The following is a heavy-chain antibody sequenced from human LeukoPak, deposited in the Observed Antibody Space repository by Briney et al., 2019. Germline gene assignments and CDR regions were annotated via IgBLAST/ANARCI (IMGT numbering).Heavy chain of an antibody. V-gene: IGHV1-18*01. CDR1: GYTFTTYG. D-gene: IGHD1-1*01. CDR2: ISGYNGKT. CDR3: ARQSRFNYFDY. J-gene: IGHJ4*02. Sequence: ASVKVSCKASGYTFTTYGITWVRQAPGQGLEWMGWISGYNGKTNYAQKFQGRVTMTTDTSTNTAYMELRSLRSDDTAVYYCARQSRFNYFDYWGQGSLVTVSS.